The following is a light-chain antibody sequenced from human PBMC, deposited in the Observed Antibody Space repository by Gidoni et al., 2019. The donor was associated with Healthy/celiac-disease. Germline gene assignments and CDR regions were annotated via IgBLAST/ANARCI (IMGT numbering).Light chain of an antibody. V-gene: IGKV1-5*01. J-gene: IGKJ2*01. Sequence: DIQMTQSPSTLSASVGDRVTITCRASQSISSWLDWYQQKPGKASKLLIYDASSLESGVPSRFSGSGSGTEFTLTISSLQPDDFATYYCQQYNSYLYTFGQGTKLEIK. CDR3: QQYNSYLYT. CDR1: QSISSW. CDR2: DAS.